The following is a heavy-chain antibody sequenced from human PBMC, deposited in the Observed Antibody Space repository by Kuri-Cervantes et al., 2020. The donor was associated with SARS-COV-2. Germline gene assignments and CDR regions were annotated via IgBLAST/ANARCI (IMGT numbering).Heavy chain of an antibody. J-gene: IGHJ4*02. D-gene: IGHD4-17*01. CDR2: ISSSSSYI. V-gene: IGHV3-21*01. CDR1: GFTLRSYS. CDR3: ARGVGYGDYTFDY. Sequence: GESLKISCAASGFTLRSYSMNWVRQAPGKGLGWVSSISSSSSYIYYADSVKGRFTISRDNAKNSLYLQMNSLRAEDTAVYYCARGVGYGDYTFDYWGQGTLVTVSS.